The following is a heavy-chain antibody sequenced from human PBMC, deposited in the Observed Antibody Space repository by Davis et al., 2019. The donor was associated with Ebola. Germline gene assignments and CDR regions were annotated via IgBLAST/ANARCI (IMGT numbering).Heavy chain of an antibody. J-gene: IGHJ5*02. Sequence: ESLKIPCTVPGGSISSYYWSWIRQPPGKGLEWIGEINHSGSTNYNPSLKSRVTISVDTSKNQFSLKLSSVTAADTAVYYCARLRALLGFDPWGQGTLVTVSS. V-gene: IGHV4-34*01. CDR2: INHSGST. CDR1: GGSISSYY. CDR3: ARLRALLGFDP.